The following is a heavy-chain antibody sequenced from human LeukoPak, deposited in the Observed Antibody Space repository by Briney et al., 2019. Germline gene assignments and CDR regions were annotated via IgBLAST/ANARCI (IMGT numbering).Heavy chain of an antibody. D-gene: IGHD4-17*01. V-gene: IGHV3-74*01. CDR2: INSDGSST. CDR3: ARDTYGDYDAFDI. CDR1: GFTFSSYW. J-gene: IGHJ3*02. Sequence: GGSLRLSCAASGFTFSSYWMHWVRQAPGKGLVWVSRINSDGSSTSYADSVKGRFTISRDNAKNTLYLQMDSLRAEDTAVYYCARDTYGDYDAFDIWGQGTMVTVSS.